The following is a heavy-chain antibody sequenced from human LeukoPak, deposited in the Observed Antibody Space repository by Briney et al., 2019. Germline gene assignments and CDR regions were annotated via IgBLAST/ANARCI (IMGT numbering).Heavy chain of an antibody. J-gene: IGHJ4*02. CDR3: ARDKQHSYGRYFDH. CDR2: IYYSGHT. V-gene: IGHV4-59*01. CDR1: GGSISNYY. D-gene: IGHD5-18*01. Sequence: SETLSLTCAVSGGSISNYYWSWIRQSPEKGLEWIGYIYYSGHTNYNPSLKSRVTMSVDTSKNQFSLKLTSVTAADTAVYFCARDKQHSYGRYFDHWGQGTLVTVSS.